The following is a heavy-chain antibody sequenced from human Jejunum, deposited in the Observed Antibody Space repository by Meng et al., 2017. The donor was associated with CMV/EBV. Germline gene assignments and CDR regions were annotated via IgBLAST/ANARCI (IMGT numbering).Heavy chain of an antibody. V-gene: IGHV3-53*01. Sequence: ASGVTFNSDSMSWVRQTPGKGLQWVSIDNSGGAIYYADSVKGRFTISRDNAKNTLYLQMNGLRAEDTALYYCAKLRSGPRSPLDSWGQGTLVTVSS. CDR1: GVTFNSDS. CDR2: DNSGGAI. J-gene: IGHJ4*02. D-gene: IGHD1-1*01. CDR3: AKLRSGPRSPLDS.